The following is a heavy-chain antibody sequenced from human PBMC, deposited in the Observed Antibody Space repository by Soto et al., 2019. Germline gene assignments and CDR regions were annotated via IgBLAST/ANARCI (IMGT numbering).Heavy chain of an antibody. CDR2: YEPEDAET. CDR1: GYILSEVS. J-gene: IGHJ6*02. D-gene: IGHD1-26*01. Sequence: QVQLVQSGAEVKKPGASVKVSCKVSGYILSEVSIHWVRQAPGKGLEWLGGYEPEDAETIYAQKFQGRLTMTEDTSTGTAYMELTSLSSDDTALYFCATGGNEWSLTGGGGYYYGMDVWGQGTTVTVAS. CDR3: ATGGNEWSLTGGGGYYYGMDV. V-gene: IGHV1-24*01.